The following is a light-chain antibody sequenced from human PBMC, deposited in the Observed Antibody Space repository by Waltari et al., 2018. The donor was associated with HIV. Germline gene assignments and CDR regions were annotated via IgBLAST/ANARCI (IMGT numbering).Light chain of an antibody. J-gene: IGLJ2*01. CDR2: KYD. CDR3: ATWDDSLSVVI. Sequence: QSVLTQPPSVSGTLGQRVPMSCSGSSSNIGSQSVYWYQQFPRKAPKLLIFKYDHIPAGVPARFSGLKSGTSASLAVSGLRSDDEADYYCATWDDSLSVVIFGGGTNLTVL. V-gene: IGLV1-47*01. CDR1: SSNIGSQS.